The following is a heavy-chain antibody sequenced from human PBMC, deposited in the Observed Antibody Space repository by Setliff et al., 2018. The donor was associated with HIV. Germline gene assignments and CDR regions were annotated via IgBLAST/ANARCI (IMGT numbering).Heavy chain of an antibody. V-gene: IGHV1-2*02. D-gene: IGHD1-26*01. J-gene: IGHJ2*01. Sequence: ASVKVSCKASGYTFTGDYIHWVRQARGQGLEWMGWINPISGVTNYAEKFQGRVTMTTDTSTSIAYMELKSLRSEDTAVYYCARDHHSGRGSNFPWYSDLWGRGTLVTVSS. CDR3: ARDHHSGRGSNFPWYSDL. CDR2: INPISGVT. CDR1: GYTFTGDY.